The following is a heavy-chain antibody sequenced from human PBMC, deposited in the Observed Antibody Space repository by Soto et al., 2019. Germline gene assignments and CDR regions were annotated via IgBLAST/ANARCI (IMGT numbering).Heavy chain of an antibody. CDR1: GGTFSNSA. CDR2: IMPIFRTP. V-gene: IGHV1-69*12. D-gene: IGHD5-12*01. J-gene: IGHJ6*02. Sequence: QVQLEQSGAEVKKPGSSVKVSCKASGGTFSNSAISWVRQAPGQGLEWMGGIMPIFRTPDYAQKFQGRVTISADESTSKAYMELSGLRSDDTAIYYCARDKDRLPLGGNYYYILDVWGQGTTVTVSS. CDR3: ARDKDRLPLGGNYYYILDV.